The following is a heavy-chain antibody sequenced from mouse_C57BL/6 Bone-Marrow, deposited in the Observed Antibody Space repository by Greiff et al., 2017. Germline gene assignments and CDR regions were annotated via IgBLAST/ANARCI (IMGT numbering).Heavy chain of an antibody. D-gene: IGHD2-2*01. CDR3: ARLYYGYRGFAY. J-gene: IGHJ3*01. Sequence: EVQGVESGGGLVQPGGSLSLSCAASGFTFTDYYMSWVRQPPGKALEWLGFIRNKANGYTTEYSASVKGRFTISRDNSQSILYLQMNALRAEDRATYYFARLYYGYRGFAYWGQGTLGTVSA. V-gene: IGHV7-3*01. CDR1: GFTFTDYY. CDR2: IRNKANGYTT.